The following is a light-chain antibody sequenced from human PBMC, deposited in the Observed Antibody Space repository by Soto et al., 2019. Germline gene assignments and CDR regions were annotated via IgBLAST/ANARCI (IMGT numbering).Light chain of an antibody. CDR3: SSYTSSITYV. CDR2: EVS. Sequence: QSVLTQPASVSGSPGQSITISCTGTSSDGGGYNYVSWYQQHPGKAPKLMIYEVSNRPSGVSNRFSGSKSGNTASLTISGLQAEDEADYYCSSYTSSITYVFGTGTKVTVL. V-gene: IGLV2-14*01. J-gene: IGLJ1*01. CDR1: SSDGGGYNY.